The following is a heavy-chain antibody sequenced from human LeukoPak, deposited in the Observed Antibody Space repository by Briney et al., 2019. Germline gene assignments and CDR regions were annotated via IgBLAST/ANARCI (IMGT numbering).Heavy chain of an antibody. CDR1: GFDVIRTF. Sequence: GGSLRLSCAVSGFDVIRTFMTWVRQVPGKGLEWVSVVYQDGGTSYADSVKDRFTISRDTSRNTLNLQMNSLRAEDTALYYCACSMGYYHDSTGHYNYYYMDLWGTGTTVIVSS. V-gene: IGHV3-53*01. CDR2: VYQDGGT. D-gene: IGHD1-26*01. CDR3: ACSMGYYHDSTGHYNYYYMDL. J-gene: IGHJ6*03.